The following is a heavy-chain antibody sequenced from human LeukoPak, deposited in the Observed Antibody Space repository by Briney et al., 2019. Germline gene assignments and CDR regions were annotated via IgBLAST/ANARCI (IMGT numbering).Heavy chain of an antibody. Sequence: WASVTVSCKASGYTFTAHYMHWVRQAPGQGLEWMGRINPSSGDTEYAQRFQGRVTLTRDTSSSTANMELRRLRSDDTAVYYCARDPGYSYAFDIWGQGTVVIVSS. CDR1: GYTFTAHY. V-gene: IGHV1-2*06. D-gene: IGHD2-21*01. CDR3: ARDPGYSYAFDI. CDR2: INPSSGDT. J-gene: IGHJ3*02.